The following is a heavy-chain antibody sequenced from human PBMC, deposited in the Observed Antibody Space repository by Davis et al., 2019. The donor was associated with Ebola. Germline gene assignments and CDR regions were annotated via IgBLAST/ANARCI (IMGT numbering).Heavy chain of an antibody. CDR1: GGTFSSYA. CDR3: AREEYYYGSGSYYSYFDY. J-gene: IGHJ4*02. Sequence: SVKVSCKASGGTFSSYAISWVRQAPGQGLEWMGGIIPIFGTANYAQKFQGRVTITADESTSTAYMELSSLRSEDTAVYYCAREEYYYGSGSYYSYFDYWGQGTLVTVSS. CDR2: IIPIFGTA. V-gene: IGHV1-69*13. D-gene: IGHD3-10*01.